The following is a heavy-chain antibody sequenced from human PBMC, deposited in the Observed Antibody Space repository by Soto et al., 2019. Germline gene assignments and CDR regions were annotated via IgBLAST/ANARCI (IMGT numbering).Heavy chain of an antibody. V-gene: IGHV4-39*01. CDR1: GGSISGYY. CDR2: LFYGGTT. J-gene: IGHJ4*02. D-gene: IGHD1-26*01. Sequence: QVQLQESGPGLVKPSETLSLTCTVSGGSISGYYWTWIRQPPGKGLEWVGSLFYGGTTDYNPSLKSRLTMSLDTSKNHFSLKLRSVTAADTAFYYCARHSGPAPVYWGQGTLVTDSS. CDR3: ARHSGPAPVY.